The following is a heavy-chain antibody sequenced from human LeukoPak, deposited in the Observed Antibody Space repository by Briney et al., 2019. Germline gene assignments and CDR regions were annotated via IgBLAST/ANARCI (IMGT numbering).Heavy chain of an antibody. D-gene: IGHD1-14*01. CDR3: ASYRVSYTFDV. CDR1: GFSFSNYW. J-gene: IGHJ3*01. Sequence: PGGSLRLSCAVSGFSFSNYWMGWVRQAPGKGLEWVANIRQDGSERYYVDSVKGRLTISRDNPKNSLYLQMNSLTAEDTAMYHCASYRVSYTFDVWGQGTMVSVSS. CDR2: IRQDGSER. V-gene: IGHV3-7*05.